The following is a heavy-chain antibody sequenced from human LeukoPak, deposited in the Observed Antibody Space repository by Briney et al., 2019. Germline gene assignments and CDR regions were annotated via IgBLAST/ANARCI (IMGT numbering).Heavy chain of an antibody. Sequence: SETLSLTCTVSGCSISSGYYWGWIRQPPGKGLEWIGSIYHSGSTYYNPSLKSRVTISVDTSKNQFSLKLSSVTAADTAVYYCARFVAAAGFDYWGQGTLVTVSS. J-gene: IGHJ4*02. CDR3: ARFVAAAGFDY. CDR1: GCSISSGYY. D-gene: IGHD6-13*01. CDR2: IYHSGST. V-gene: IGHV4-38-2*02.